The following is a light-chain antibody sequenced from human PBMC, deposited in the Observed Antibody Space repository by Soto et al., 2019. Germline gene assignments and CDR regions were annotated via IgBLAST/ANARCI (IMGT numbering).Light chain of an antibody. Sequence: QAVVTQPPSVAGAPGQRVTISCTGSSSNIGAGYDVHWYQQLPGTAPKLLIDGNSNRRSGVPDRFSGSKSGTSASLAITGLQAEDEADYYCQSYDSSLSAYVFGTGTKLTVL. CDR2: GNS. V-gene: IGLV1-40*01. CDR1: SSNIGAGYD. CDR3: QSYDSSLSAYV. J-gene: IGLJ1*01.